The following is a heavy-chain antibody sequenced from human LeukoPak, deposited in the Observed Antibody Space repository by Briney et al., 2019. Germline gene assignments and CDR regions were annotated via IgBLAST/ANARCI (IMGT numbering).Heavy chain of an antibody. CDR2: IYYSGST. J-gene: IGHJ5*02. CDR3: ARVGLGNWKYNWFDP. Sequence: SETLSLTCTVSGGSISSSSYYWGWIRQPPGKGLEWIGSIYYSGSTYYNPSLKSRVTISVDTSKNQFSLKLSSVTAADTAVYYCARVGLGNWKYNWFDPWGQGTLVTVSS. CDR1: GGSISSSSYY. V-gene: IGHV4-39*07. D-gene: IGHD1-1*01.